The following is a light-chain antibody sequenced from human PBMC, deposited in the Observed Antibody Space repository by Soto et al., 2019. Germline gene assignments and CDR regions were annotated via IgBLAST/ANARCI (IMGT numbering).Light chain of an antibody. CDR2: DAF. V-gene: IGKV3-11*01. CDR1: QSVDSN. CDR3: QHRSDWPIT. J-gene: IGKJ5*01. Sequence: EILMTQSPATLSVSPGERATLSCRASQSVDSNLAWYQQKPGQAPRLLIYDAFNRAAGIPARFSGSGSGTDFTLTISSLEPEDFAIYYCQHRSDWPITFGQGTRLESK.